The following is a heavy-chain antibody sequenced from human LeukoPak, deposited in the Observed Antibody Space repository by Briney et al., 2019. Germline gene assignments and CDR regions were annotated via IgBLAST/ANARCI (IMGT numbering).Heavy chain of an antibody. CDR3: ARDRGYSGYDRRPYYYYYYMDV. J-gene: IGHJ6*03. CDR1: GGSISSGSYY. V-gene: IGHV4-61*02. CDR2: IYTSGST. D-gene: IGHD5-12*01. Sequence: SETLSLTCTVSGGSISSGSYYWSWIRQPAGKGLEWIGRIYTSGSTNYNPSLKSRVTISVDTSKNQFSLKLSSVTAADTAVYYCARDRGYSGYDRRPYYYYYYMDVWGKGTTVTISS.